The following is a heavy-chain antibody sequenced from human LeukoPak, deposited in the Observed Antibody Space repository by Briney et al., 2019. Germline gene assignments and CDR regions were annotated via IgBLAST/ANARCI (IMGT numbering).Heavy chain of an antibody. Sequence: GASVKVSCKASGYTFTSYYMHWVRQAPGQGLEWMGIINPSGGSTSYAQKFQGRVTMTEDTSTDTTYMELSSLRSDDTAVYYCVTLLWFGESPVGPWGQGTLVTVSS. J-gene: IGHJ5*02. CDR1: GYTFTSYY. CDR2: INPSGGST. D-gene: IGHD3-10*01. V-gene: IGHV1-46*03. CDR3: VTLLWFGESPVGP.